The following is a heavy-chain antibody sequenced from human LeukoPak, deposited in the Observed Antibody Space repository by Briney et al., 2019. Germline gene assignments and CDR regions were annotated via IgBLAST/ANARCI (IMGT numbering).Heavy chain of an antibody. CDR3: ARDSSGYYLLDL. V-gene: IGHV3-43D*03. CDR2: ITWDGGNT. Sequence: GGSLRLSCAASGFSFDDYAMHWVRQAPGKGLEWVSLITWDGGNTYYADSVKGRFTISRDNSKNSLYLQMNSLRAEDTAMYYCARDSSGYYLLDLWGRGTLVTVSS. J-gene: IGHJ2*01. D-gene: IGHD3-22*01. CDR1: GFSFDDYA.